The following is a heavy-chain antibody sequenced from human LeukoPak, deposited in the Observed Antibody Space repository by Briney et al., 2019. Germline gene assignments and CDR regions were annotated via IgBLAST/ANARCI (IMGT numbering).Heavy chain of an antibody. CDR2: IYDSGST. CDR3: ARKSSSCSSLSYFDY. Sequence: SETLSLTCTVSRGSISSYYWRWIRQPPGKGLEWIGDIYDSGSTNYNPSLKSRLTISVDTSKNQCSLKLSSVTAADTAVYYCARKSSSCSSLSYFDYWGQGTLVNVSS. CDR1: RGSISSYY. V-gene: IGHV4-59*01. D-gene: IGHD3-22*01. J-gene: IGHJ4*02.